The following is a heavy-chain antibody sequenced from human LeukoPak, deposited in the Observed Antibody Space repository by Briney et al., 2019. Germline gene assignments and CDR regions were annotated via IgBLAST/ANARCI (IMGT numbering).Heavy chain of an antibody. CDR1: GYTFTSYG. J-gene: IGHJ5*02. D-gene: IGHD3-22*01. CDR2: ISAYNGNT. V-gene: IGHV1-18*01. Sequence: ASVKVSCKASGYTFTSYGISWVRQAPGQGLEWMGWISAYNGNTNYAQKLQGRVTMTTDTSTSTAHMELRSLRSDDTAVYYCARDLGHYYDSSGYYSQDWFDPWGQGTLVTVSS. CDR3: ARDLGHYYDSSGYYSQDWFDP.